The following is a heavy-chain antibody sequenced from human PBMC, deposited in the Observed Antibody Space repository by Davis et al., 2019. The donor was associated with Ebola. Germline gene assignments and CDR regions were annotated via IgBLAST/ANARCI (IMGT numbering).Heavy chain of an antibody. V-gene: IGHV4-59*01. J-gene: IGHJ4*02. Sequence: ESLKISCTVSGGSISSYYWSWIRQPPGKGLEWIGYIYYSGSTNYNPSLKSRVTISVDTSKNQFSLKLSSVTAADTAVYYCARYIQALDYWGQGTLVTVSS. CDR1: GGSISSYY. CDR3: ARYIQALDY. CDR2: IYYSGST.